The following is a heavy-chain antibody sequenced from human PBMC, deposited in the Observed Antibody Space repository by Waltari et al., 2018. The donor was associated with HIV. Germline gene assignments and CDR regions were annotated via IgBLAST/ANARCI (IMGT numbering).Heavy chain of an antibody. CDR3: ARGDAPMVHSPSDAFHF. CDR2: IYNSGYS. Sequence: QLQESGPGLLQPSETLSLTCTVSGGSISTYYWHWIRQSPGKGLDWIGFIYNSGYSNSNPSLKSQGTMSVDTSQTTFSLTLNSVTPAETAIYYCARGDAPMVHSPSDAFHFWGQGTLVAVYS. D-gene: IGHD5-18*01. J-gene: IGHJ3*01. V-gene: IGHV4-59*01. CDR1: GGSISTYY.